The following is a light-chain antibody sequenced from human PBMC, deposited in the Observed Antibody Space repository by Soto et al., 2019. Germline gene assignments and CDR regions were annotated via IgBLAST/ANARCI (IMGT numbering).Light chain of an antibody. Sequence: DIQMTQSPSSLSASVGDRVTITCRASQSISRYLNWYQQKPGKAPKVLIYAASSLQSGVPARFSGSGSGTDFTLTISSLQPEDFATYYCQQSYSLWTFGQGTKVEIK. J-gene: IGKJ1*01. CDR1: QSISRY. CDR3: QQSYSLWT. V-gene: IGKV1-39*01. CDR2: AAS.